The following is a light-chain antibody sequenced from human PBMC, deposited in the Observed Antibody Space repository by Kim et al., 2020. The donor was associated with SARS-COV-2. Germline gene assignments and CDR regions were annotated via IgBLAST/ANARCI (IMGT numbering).Light chain of an antibody. Sequence: DIVMTQSPDSLAVSLGERATINCKSSQSVLYSSNNKNYLAWYQQKPGQPPKLLIYWASTRESGVPDRFSGSGSGTDFTLTISSLQAEDVAVYYCQQCFGTPPTFGQGTKVDIK. CDR3: QQCFGTPPT. J-gene: IGKJ1*01. CDR2: WAS. V-gene: IGKV4-1*01. CDR1: QSVLYSSNNKNY.